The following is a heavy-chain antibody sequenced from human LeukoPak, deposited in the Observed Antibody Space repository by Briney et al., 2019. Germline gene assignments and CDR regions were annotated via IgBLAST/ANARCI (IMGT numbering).Heavy chain of an antibody. CDR2: ITPNNGYA. Sequence: ASVKVSCKASGYAFSNSGISWVRQAPGQGLEWMGWITPNNGYANYAQKLQGRVTMTTDTFTSTAYMELRSLSSDDTAVYYCARNKSTTLGDYWGQGTLVTVSS. D-gene: IGHD2-2*01. CDR3: ARNKSTTLGDY. CDR1: GYAFSNSG. J-gene: IGHJ4*02. V-gene: IGHV1-18*01.